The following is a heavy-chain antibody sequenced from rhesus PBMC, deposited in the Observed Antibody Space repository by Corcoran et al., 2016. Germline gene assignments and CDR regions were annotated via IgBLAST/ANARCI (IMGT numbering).Heavy chain of an antibody. CDR2: ISGCGGGT. CDR1: GGSISSNY. CDR3: ARDTYSSGWYPYFDY. Sequence: QVQLQESGPGLVKPSETLSLTCAVSGGSISSNYWSWIRQPPGKGLGWVGPISGCGGGTDYHPSRESRVTISTDTSQNQVALKLSSVTAADTAVYYCARDTYSSGWYPYFDYWGQGVLVTVSS. J-gene: IGHJ4*01. D-gene: IGHD6-31*01. V-gene: IGHV4-173*01.